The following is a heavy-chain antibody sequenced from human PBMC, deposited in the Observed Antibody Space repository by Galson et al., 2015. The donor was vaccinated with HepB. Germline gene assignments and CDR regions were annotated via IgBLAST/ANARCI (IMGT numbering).Heavy chain of an antibody. V-gene: IGHV3-74*01. Sequence: CAASGFIFSNYWMHWVRQAPGKGLVWVSRIHSDGISSTYADSVKGRFTISRDNAKNTLYLQMNSLRAEDTAVYYCVRGPYATTVAGGPFDYWGQGSLVTVSS. CDR1: GFIFSNYW. D-gene: IGHD6-19*01. CDR2: IHSDGISS. J-gene: IGHJ4*02. CDR3: VRGPYATTVAGGPFDY.